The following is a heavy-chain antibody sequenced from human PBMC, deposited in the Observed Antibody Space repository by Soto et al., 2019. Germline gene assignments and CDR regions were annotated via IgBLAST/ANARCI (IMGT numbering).Heavy chain of an antibody. CDR2: INSDGSSK. CDR3: VRTSLVVAAATREDY. V-gene: IGHV3-74*01. D-gene: IGHD2-15*01. Sequence: EVQLVESGGGLVQPGGSLRLSCLASGFTFSSYWRHWFRQPPGKGLVWVSRINSDGSSKSYADSVKGRFTISRDNAKNTLYLQMNSLRAEDTAVYYCVRTSLVVAAATREDYWGQGTLVTVSS. CDR1: GFTFSSYW. J-gene: IGHJ4*02.